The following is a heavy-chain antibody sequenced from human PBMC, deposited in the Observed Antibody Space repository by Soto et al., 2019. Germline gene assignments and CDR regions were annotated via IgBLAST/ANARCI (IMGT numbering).Heavy chain of an antibody. CDR1: CGSISSGGYY. V-gene: IGHV4-31*03. CDR3: ARAGHISPTLIVVVVAASNDAFDI. J-gene: IGHJ3*02. D-gene: IGHD2-15*01. CDR2: IYYSGST. Sequence: ASETLSLTCTVSCGSISSGGYYWSWIRQHPGKGLEWIGYIYYSGSTYYNPSLKSRVTISVDTSKNQFSLKLSSVTAADTAVYYCARAGHISPTLIVVVVAASNDAFDIWGQGTMVTVSS.